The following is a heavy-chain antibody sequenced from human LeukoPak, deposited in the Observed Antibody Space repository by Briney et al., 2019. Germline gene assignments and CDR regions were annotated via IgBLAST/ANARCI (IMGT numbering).Heavy chain of an antibody. CDR3: AKDVLSPSEWELFVGFDY. D-gene: IGHD1-26*01. CDR1: GFSFSDYY. CDR2: ISSSASSM. Sequence: GGSLRLSCAASGFSFSDYYMSWIRQAPGKGLEWVSYISSSASSMYYADSVKGRFTIYRDNAKNSLFMQMNSLRAEDTAVYYCAKDVLSPSEWELFVGFDYWGQGTLVTVSS. J-gene: IGHJ4*02. V-gene: IGHV3-11*04.